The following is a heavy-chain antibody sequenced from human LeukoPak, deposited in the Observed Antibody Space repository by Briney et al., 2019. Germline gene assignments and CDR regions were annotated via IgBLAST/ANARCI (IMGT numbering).Heavy chain of an antibody. CDR1: GFTFSTYA. CDR2: VSSGASST. J-gene: IGHJ4*02. D-gene: IGHD3-10*01. V-gene: IGHV3-23*01. Sequence: GGSLRLSCAASGFTFSTYAMSWVRQAPGKGLERVSAVSSGASSTYYADSVRGRFTISRDNSKNTLYLQMNSLSADDTAVYYCAKDARGSEGFWGQGTLVTVSS. CDR3: AKDARGSEGF.